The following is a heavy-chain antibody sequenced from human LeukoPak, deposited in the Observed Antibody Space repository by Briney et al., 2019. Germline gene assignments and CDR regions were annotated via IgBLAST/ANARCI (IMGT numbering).Heavy chain of an antibody. CDR1: GYTFTGYY. CDR2: INPNSGGT. V-gene: IGHV1-2*02. J-gene: IGHJ3*02. Sequence: GASVKVSCKASGYTFTGYYMHWVRQAPGQGLEWMGWINPNSGGTNYAQKFQGRVTMTGDTSISTAYMELSRLRSDDTAVYYCARVMFGSYYSDAFDIWGQGTMVTVSS. CDR3: ARVMFGSYYSDAFDI. D-gene: IGHD1-26*01.